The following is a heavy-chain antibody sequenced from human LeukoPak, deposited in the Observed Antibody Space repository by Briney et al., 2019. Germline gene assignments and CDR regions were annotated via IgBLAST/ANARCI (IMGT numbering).Heavy chain of an antibody. CDR3: AKDPTMVQGVITDY. CDR2: ISGSGGST. J-gene: IGHJ4*02. V-gene: IGHV3-23*01. CDR1: GFTFSSYA. D-gene: IGHD3-10*01. Sequence: GGSLRLSCAASGFTFSSYAMSWVRQAPGKGLEWVSAISGSGGSTYYADSVKGRFTISRDNSKNTLYLQMNSLRAADTAVYYCAKDPTMVQGVITDYWGQGTLVTVSS.